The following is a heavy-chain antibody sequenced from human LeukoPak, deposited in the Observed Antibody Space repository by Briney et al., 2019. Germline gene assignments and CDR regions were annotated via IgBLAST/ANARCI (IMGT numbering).Heavy chain of an antibody. V-gene: IGHV3-7*01. CDR3: ARDSSSWYYYYYGMDV. CDR1: GFTFSSYW. Sequence: GGSLRLSCAASGFTFSSYWMNWARQAPGKGLEWVASINHNGNVNYYVDSVKGRFTISRDNAKNSLYLQMNSLRAEDTAVYYCARDSSSWYYYYYGMDVWGQGTTVTVSS. D-gene: IGHD6-13*01. CDR2: INHNGNVN. J-gene: IGHJ6*02.